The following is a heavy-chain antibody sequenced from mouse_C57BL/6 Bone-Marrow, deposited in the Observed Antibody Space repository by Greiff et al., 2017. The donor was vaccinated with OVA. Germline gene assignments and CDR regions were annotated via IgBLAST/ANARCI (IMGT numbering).Heavy chain of an antibody. Sequence: VQLQQSGAELVRPGTSVKMSCKASGYTFTNYWIGWAKQRPGHGLEWIGDIYPGGGYTKYNEKFKGKATLTADKSSSTAYMQFSSLTSEDSAIYYCARSGDYGWFAYWGQGTLVTVSA. J-gene: IGHJ3*01. V-gene: IGHV1-63*01. D-gene: IGHD2-4*01. CDR2: IYPGGGYT. CDR3: ARSGDYGWFAY. CDR1: GYTFTNYW.